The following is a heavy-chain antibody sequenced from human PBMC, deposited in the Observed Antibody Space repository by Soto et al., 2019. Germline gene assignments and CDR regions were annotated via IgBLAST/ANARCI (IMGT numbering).Heavy chain of an antibody. CDR1: GFTFSSYA. Sequence: PGGSLRLSCAASGFTFSSYAMHWVRQAPGKGLEWVAVISYDGSNKYYADSVKGRFTISRDNSKNTLYLQMNSLRAEDTAVYYCARVLTGYYYGMDVWGQGTTVTVSS. J-gene: IGHJ6*02. V-gene: IGHV3-30-3*01. D-gene: IGHD3-9*01. CDR2: ISYDGSNK. CDR3: ARVLTGYYYGMDV.